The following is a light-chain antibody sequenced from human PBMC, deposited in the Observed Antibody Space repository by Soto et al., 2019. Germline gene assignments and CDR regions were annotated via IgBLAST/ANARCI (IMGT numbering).Light chain of an antibody. CDR3: QQRKDWPPLT. CDR1: QNVDIY. V-gene: IGKV3-11*01. CDR2: DAS. Sequence: EVVLTQSPVTLALSPGERATLSCRASQNVDIYVAWYQQKPGQAPRLLIYDASNRATGIPARFGGSGSGTDFTLTISSLEPEDFAVYYCQQRKDWPPLTFGGGTKVEIK. J-gene: IGKJ4*01.